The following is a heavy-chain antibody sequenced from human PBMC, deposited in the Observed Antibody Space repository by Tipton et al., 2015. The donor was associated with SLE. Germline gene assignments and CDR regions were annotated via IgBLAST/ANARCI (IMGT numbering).Heavy chain of an antibody. CDR1: GGSFSGYY. V-gene: IGHV4-34*01. J-gene: IGHJ4*02. CDR3: ARTQYTFVGVIAPFDY. D-gene: IGHD3-16*02. CDR2: INHSGST. Sequence: LRLSCAVYGGSFSGYYWSWIRQPPGKGLEWIGEINHSGSTNYNPSLKSRVTISVDTSKNQFSLKLSSVTAADTAVYYCARTQYTFVGVIAPFDYWGQGTLVTVSS.